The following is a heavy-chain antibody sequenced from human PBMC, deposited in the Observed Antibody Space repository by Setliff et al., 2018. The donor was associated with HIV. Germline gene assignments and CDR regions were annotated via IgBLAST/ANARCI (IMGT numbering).Heavy chain of an antibody. V-gene: IGHV3-21*01. J-gene: IGHJ2*01. Sequence: LRLSCAASGFTFTSYSMNWVRQAPGKGLEWVSSISSSSKYIYYADSVKGRFTISRDNAKYSLFLQMNSLRAEDTAVYYCVRDYRWLNWFFDLWGRGTLVTVSS. CDR2: ISSSSKYI. CDR1: GFTFTSYS. D-gene: IGHD5-12*01. CDR3: VRDYRWLNWFFDL.